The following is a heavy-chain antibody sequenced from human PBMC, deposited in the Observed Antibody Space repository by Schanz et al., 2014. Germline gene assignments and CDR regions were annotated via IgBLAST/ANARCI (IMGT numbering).Heavy chain of an antibody. D-gene: IGHD6-25*01. CDR1: GFTLSNYA. V-gene: IGHV3-23*01. J-gene: IGHJ4*02. Sequence: EMQLLESGGGLAQPGGSLRLSCAASGFTLSNYAMSWVRQAPGKGLEWVSALSEGGGGTHYADSVRGRFTISSDSSKNTLYLQMRSLRADDTAVYYCARSGGSVLDYWGQGTLVTVSS. CDR2: LSEGGGGT. CDR3: ARSGGSVLDY.